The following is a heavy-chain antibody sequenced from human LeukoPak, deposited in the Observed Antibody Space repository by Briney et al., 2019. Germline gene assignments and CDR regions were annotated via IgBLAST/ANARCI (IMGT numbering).Heavy chain of an antibody. Sequence: PSETLSLTCTVSGGSISSYYWSWIRQPPGKGLEWIGYIYYSGSTNYNPSLKSRVTISVDTSKNQFSLKLGSVTAADTAVYYCARFALAVAGTVIWGQGTLVTVSS. CDR2: IYYSGST. CDR1: GGSISSYY. V-gene: IGHV4-59*12. CDR3: ARFALAVAGTVI. D-gene: IGHD6-19*01. J-gene: IGHJ4*02.